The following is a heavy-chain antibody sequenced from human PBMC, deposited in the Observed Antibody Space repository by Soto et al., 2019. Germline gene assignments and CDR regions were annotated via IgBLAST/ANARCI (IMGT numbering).Heavy chain of an antibody. D-gene: IGHD3-22*01. CDR2: VYYTGKT. J-gene: IGHJ3*02. CDR1: GASISSSY. V-gene: IGHV4-59*01. CDR3: ARGYYDSSGQSNTFDI. Sequence: PSETLSLTCTVSGASISSSYWSWIRQSPGNGPEWIGYVYYTGKTNYNPSLKSRVTISVDTSKNQFSLKLNSVTAADTAVYYCARGYYDSSGQSNTFDIWGQGTMVTVSS.